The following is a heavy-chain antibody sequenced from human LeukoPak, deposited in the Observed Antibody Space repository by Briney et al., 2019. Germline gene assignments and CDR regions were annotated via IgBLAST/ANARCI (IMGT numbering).Heavy chain of an antibody. J-gene: IGHJ4*02. D-gene: IGHD4-17*01. CDR3: AIPLSTVTTHFGY. CDR1: GFTFSSYS. CDR2: IGSTSSYI. Sequence: PGGSLRLSCAASGFTFSSYSINWVRQAPGKGLEWVSSIGSTSSYIDYADSVKGRFTISRDNAKNSLYLQMNSLRAEDTAVYYCAIPLSTVTTHFGYWGQGTLVTVSS. V-gene: IGHV3-21*01.